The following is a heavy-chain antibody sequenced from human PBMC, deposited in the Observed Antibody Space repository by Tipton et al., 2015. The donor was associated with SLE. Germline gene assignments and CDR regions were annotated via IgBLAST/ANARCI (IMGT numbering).Heavy chain of an antibody. CDR2: IRYDGSNK. V-gene: IGHV3-30*02. D-gene: IGHD2-15*01. CDR3: ARDAGDIVVVVAATPDAFDI. CDR1: GFTFSSYG. J-gene: IGHJ3*02. Sequence: SLRLSCAASGFTFSSYGMHWVHQAPGKGLEWVAFIRYDGSNKYYADSVKGRFTISRDNSKNTLYLQMNSLRAEDTAVYYCARDAGDIVVVVAATPDAFDIWGQGTMVTVSS.